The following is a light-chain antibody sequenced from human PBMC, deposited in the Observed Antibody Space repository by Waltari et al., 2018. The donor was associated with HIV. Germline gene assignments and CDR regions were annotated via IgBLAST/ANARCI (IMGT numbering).Light chain of an antibody. CDR3: SSYTSSSTFV. CDR2: EVS. V-gene: IGLV2-18*02. CDR1: SSDVGSYNS. J-gene: IGLJ2*01. Sequence: QSALTQPSSMSGSPGQAVTISCTGTSSDVGSYNSVSWYQQPPGTAPKLMIYEVSNRPSGVPDRFSGSKSGNTASLTISGLQAEDEADYYCSSYTSSSTFVFGGGTKLTVL.